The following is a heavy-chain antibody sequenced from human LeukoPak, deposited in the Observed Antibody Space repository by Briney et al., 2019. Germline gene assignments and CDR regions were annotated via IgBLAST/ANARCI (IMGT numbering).Heavy chain of an antibody. V-gene: IGHV3-23*01. CDR2: ISGSGGST. Sequence: PGGSLRLSRAASGFTFSSYAMSWVRQAPGKGLEWVSAISGSGGSTYYADSVKGRFTISRDNSKNTLYLQMNSLRAEDTAVYYCAKGGRFLEWLLYSFDYWGQGTLVTVSS. CDR3: AKGGRFLEWLLYSFDY. J-gene: IGHJ4*02. CDR1: GFTFSSYA. D-gene: IGHD3-3*01.